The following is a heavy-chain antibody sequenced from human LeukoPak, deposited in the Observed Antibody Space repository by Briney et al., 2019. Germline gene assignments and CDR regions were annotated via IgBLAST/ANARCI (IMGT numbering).Heavy chain of an antibody. CDR3: ARKHITYDYVWGSYRRVFDY. CDR2: IYHSGST. V-gene: IGHV4-38-2*02. Sequence: KPSETLSLTXTVSGYSISSGYYWGWIRQPPGKGLEWIGSIYHSGSTYYNPSLKSRVTISVDTSKNQFSLKLSSVTAADTAVYYCARKHITYDYVWGSYRRVFDYWGQGTLVTVSS. CDR1: GYSISSGYY. J-gene: IGHJ4*02. D-gene: IGHD3-16*02.